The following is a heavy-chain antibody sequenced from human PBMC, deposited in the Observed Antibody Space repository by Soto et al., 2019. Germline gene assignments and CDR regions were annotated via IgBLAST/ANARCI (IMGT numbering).Heavy chain of an antibody. CDR3: SRTMGENFCLHRPHHGLGV. Sequence: SGPTLANPTQTLTLTCTFSGFSLNTTGMRVSWIRQPPGKALEWLARIDWDDDDFYSTSLKTRLTISKDTSKNQVVLTMTNVDPFDTATYFFSRTMGENFCLHRPHHGLGVWGQGTTVTVSS. D-gene: IGHD3-16*01. CDR2: IDWDDDD. J-gene: IGHJ6*02. CDR1: GFSLNTTGMR. V-gene: IGHV2-70*04.